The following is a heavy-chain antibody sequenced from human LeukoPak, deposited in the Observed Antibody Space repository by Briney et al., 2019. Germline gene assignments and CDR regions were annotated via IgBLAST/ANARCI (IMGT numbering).Heavy chain of an antibody. Sequence: GGSLRLSCAASGFTFSSYWMHWVRQAPGKGLVWVSRINSDGSSTSYADSVKGRFTISRDNAKNTLYLQMNSLKTEDTAVYYCCRFIFGAAADQTGGYWGQGTLVTVSS. D-gene: IGHD6-13*01. J-gene: IGHJ4*02. V-gene: IGHV3-74*01. CDR2: INSDGSST. CDR3: CRFIFGAAADQTGGY. CDR1: GFTFSSYW.